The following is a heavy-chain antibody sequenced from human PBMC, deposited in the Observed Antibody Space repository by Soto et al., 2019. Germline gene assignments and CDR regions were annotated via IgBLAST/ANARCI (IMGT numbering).Heavy chain of an antibody. V-gene: IGHV3-48*02. CDR2: ISSSSSTI. CDR3: ARGDSSSWYLAGDYYYYGMDV. CDR1: GFTFSSYS. J-gene: IGHJ6*02. D-gene: IGHD6-13*01. Sequence: LRLSCAASGFTFSSYSMNWVRQAPGKGLEWVSYISSSSSTIYYADSVKGRFTISRDNAKNSLYLQMNSLRDEDTAVYYCARGDSSSWYLAGDYYYYGMDVWGQGTTVTVSS.